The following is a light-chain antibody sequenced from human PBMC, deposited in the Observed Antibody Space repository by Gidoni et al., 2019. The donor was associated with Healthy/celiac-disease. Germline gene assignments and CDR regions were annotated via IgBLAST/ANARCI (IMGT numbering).Light chain of an antibody. CDR1: SSDVGGYNY. CDR2: EVS. Sequence: QPASVSGSPGQSITISCTGTSSDVGGYNYVSWYQQHPGKAPKLMIYEVSNRPSGVSNRSSGSKSGNTASLTISGLQAEDEADYYCSSYTSSSIVVFGGGTKLTVL. CDR3: SSYTSSSIVV. J-gene: IGLJ2*01. V-gene: IGLV2-14*01.